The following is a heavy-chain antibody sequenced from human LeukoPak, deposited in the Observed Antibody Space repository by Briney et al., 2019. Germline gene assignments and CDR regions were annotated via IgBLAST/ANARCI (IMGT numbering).Heavy chain of an antibody. D-gene: IGHD1-26*01. Sequence: MSSETLSLTCTVSGGSISSSSYYWGWIRQPPGKGLEWIGSIYYSGSTYYNPSLKSRVTISVDTSKNQFSLKLSSVTAADTAVYYCARLGPNYRPFDYWGQGTLVTVSS. J-gene: IGHJ4*02. CDR2: IYYSGST. CDR3: ARLGPNYRPFDY. CDR1: GGSISSSSYY. V-gene: IGHV4-39*01.